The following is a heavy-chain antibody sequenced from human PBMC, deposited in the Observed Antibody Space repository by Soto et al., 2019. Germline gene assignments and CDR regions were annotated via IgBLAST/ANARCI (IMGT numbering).Heavy chain of an antibody. Sequence: PGEPLKISGKGSGYSFTSYWISGVRQMPGKGLEWMGRIDPSDSYTNYSPSFQGHVTISADKSISTAYLQWSSLKASDTAMYYCARFDYGSVRPLYGMDVWGQGTTVTVSS. CDR3: ARFDYGSVRPLYGMDV. V-gene: IGHV5-10-1*01. J-gene: IGHJ6*02. CDR1: GYSFTSYW. D-gene: IGHD6-25*01. CDR2: IDPSDSYT.